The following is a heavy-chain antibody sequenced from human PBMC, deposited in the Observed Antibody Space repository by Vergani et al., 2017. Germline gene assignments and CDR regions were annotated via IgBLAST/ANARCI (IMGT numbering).Heavy chain of an antibody. CDR1: GGSFSGYY. D-gene: IGHD3-22*01. CDR3: ARVSDYYDFSGYSPFDY. V-gene: IGHV4-34*01. J-gene: IGHJ4*02. CDR2: INHSGST. Sequence: QAQLQQWGAGLLKPSETLSLTCAVYGGSFSGYYWSWIRQPPGKGLEWIGEINHSGSTNYNPSLKSRLTISVDTSKNQFSLKLSSVTAADTAVYYCARVSDYYDFSGYSPFDYWGQGTLVTVSS.